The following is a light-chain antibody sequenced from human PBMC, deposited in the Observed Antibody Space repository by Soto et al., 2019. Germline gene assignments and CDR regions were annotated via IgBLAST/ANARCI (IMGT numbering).Light chain of an antibody. V-gene: IGLV1-40*01. CDR2: GNT. Sequence: QSVLTQSPSVSGAPGQRVTISCTGSSSNIGAGSDVHWYQQLPGTAPKLLIFGNTNRPSGVPDRFSGSKSGTSASLAITGLQAADEADYYCQSYDSSLSGYVFGSGTKVTVL. CDR1: SSNIGAGSD. CDR3: QSYDSSLSGYV. J-gene: IGLJ1*01.